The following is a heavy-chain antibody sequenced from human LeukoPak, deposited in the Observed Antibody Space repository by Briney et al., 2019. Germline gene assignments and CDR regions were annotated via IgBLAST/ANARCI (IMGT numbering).Heavy chain of an antibody. CDR2: TYYRSKWYD. D-gene: IGHD6-19*01. CDR3: ARVDQWPPSGWFDP. Sequence: SQTLSLTCAISGDRVSSNSAAWNWIRQSSSRGLERLGRTYYRSKWYDDYAVSVRSRITISPDTSKNQFSLQLSSVTPEDTAVYYCARVDQWPPSGWFDPWGQGIQVTVSS. CDR1: GDRVSSNSAA. J-gene: IGHJ5*02. V-gene: IGHV6-1*01.